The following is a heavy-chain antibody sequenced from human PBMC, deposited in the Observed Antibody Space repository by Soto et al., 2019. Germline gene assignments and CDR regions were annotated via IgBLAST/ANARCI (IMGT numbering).Heavy chain of an antibody. CDR1: GFTFSDYY. CDR2: ISSSGSTI. V-gene: IGHV3-11*01. Sequence: GGSLRLSCAASGFTFSDYYMSRIRQAPGKGLECISYISSSGSTIYYADSVKGRFTISRDNAKNSLYLQMNSLRAEDTAVYYCARESYSNNHAFDIWGQGTMVTVSS. CDR3: ARESYSNNHAFDI. J-gene: IGHJ3*02. D-gene: IGHD4-4*01.